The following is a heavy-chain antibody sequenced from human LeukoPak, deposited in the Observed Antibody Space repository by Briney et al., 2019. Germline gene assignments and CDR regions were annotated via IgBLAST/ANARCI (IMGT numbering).Heavy chain of an antibody. D-gene: IGHD6-6*01. CDR2: ISSSSSYI. J-gene: IGHJ4*02. CDR3: ARAIAALSSFDY. CDR1: GFTFSSYS. Sequence: GGSLRLSCAASGFTFSSYSMNWVRQAPGKGLEWVSSISSSSSYIYYADSVKGRFTISRDNAKNSLYLQMNSPRAEDTAVYYCARAIAALSSFDYWGQGTLVTVSS. V-gene: IGHV3-21*01.